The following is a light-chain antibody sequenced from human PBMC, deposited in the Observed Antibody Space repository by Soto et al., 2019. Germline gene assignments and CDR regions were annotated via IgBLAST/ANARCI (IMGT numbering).Light chain of an antibody. V-gene: IGKV2-28*01. CDR3: MQALQTRT. Sequence: DVVMTQTQLSLPVTHGEPASISCSPSQSLLHSNGYNYLDWYLQKPGQSPQLLIYLGSYRASGVPDRFSGSGSGTDFTLKISRVEAEDVGVYYCMQALQTRTFGQGTKVDI. CDR1: QSLLHSNGYNY. J-gene: IGKJ1*01. CDR2: LGS.